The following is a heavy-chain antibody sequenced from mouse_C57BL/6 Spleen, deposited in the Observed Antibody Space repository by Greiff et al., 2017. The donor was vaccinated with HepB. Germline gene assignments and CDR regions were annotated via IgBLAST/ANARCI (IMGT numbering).Heavy chain of an antibody. D-gene: IGHD3-3*01. J-gene: IGHJ1*03. CDR1: GYTFTSYW. Sequence: VQLQQPGTELVKPGASVKLSCKASGYTFTSYWMHWVKQRPGQGLEWIGNINPSNGGTNYNEKFKSKATLTVDKSSSTAYMQLSSLTSEDSAVYYCARSPAVGYWYFDVWGTGTTVTVSS. CDR2: INPSNGGT. V-gene: IGHV1-53*01. CDR3: ARSPAVGYWYFDV.